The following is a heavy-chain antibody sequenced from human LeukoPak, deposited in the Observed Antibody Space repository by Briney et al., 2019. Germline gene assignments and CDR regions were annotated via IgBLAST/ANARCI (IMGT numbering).Heavy chain of an antibody. CDR1: GYSFTSYW. J-gene: IGHJ3*02. Sequence: GESLKISCKGSGYSFTSYWIGWVRQMPGKGLERMGIIYPGDSDTRYSPSFQGQVTISADKSISTAYLQWSSLKASDTATYYCARLGDSSGKRGAFDIWGQGTMVTVSS. D-gene: IGHD3-22*01. CDR2: IYPGDSDT. V-gene: IGHV5-51*01. CDR3: ARLGDSSGKRGAFDI.